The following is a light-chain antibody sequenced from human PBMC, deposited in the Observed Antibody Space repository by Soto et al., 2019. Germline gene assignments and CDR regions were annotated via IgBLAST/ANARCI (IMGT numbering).Light chain of an antibody. V-gene: IGLV4-69*01. Sequence: QAVVTQSPSASASLGASVNLTCTLSSGHSRYAIAWHQQQPEKGPRFLMKLHSDGSHSKGDGIPDRFSGSSSGAERYLTISSLQSEDEAEYYCQTWGTGIQVVFGGGTKLTVL. CDR3: QTWGTGIQVV. J-gene: IGLJ2*01. CDR1: SGHSRYA. CDR2: LHSDGSH.